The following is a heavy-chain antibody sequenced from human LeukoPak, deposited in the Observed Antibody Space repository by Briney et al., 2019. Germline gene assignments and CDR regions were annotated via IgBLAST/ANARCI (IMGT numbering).Heavy chain of an antibody. J-gene: IGHJ5*02. Sequence: ASVQVSCKASGGTFRSYAISWLRQAPRQGLEWMGGIISILGTANYAQKFQGRVTLTTDESTSTAYMELSSLRSEDTAVDYCARVTMVRGVILWFDPWGQGILVTVSS. V-gene: IGHV1-69*05. CDR3: ARVTMVRGVILWFDP. CDR1: GGTFRSYA. CDR2: IISILGTA. D-gene: IGHD3-10*01.